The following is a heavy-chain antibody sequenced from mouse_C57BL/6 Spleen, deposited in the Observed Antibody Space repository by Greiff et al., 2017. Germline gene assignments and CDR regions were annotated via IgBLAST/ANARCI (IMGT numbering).Heavy chain of an antibody. CDR1: GFTFSNYW. J-gene: IGHJ2*01. CDR2: IRLKSDNYAT. V-gene: IGHV6-3*01. D-gene: IGHD1-1*01. Sequence: EVQVVESGGGLVQPGGSMKLSCVASGFTFSNYWMNWVRQSPEKGLEWVAQIRLKSDNYATHYAESVKGRFTISSDDSKSSVYLQMNNLRAEDTGIYYCTGGTAVVAEYYFDYWGQGTTLTVSA. CDR3: TGGTAVVAEYYFDY.